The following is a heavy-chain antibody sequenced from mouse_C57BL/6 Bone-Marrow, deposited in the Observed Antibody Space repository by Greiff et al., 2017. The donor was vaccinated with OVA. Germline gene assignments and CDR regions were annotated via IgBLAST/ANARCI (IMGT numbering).Heavy chain of an antibody. CDR2: INPNNGGT. V-gene: IGHV1-26*01. J-gene: IGHJ3*01. Sequence: VQLQQSGPELVKPGASVKISCKASGYTFTDYYMNWVKQSHGKSLEWIGDINPNNGGTSYNQKFKGKATLTVDKSSSTAYMELRSLTSEDSAIYYCARPSYDYDEAWFAYWGQGTLVTVS. D-gene: IGHD2-4*01. CDR1: GYTFTDYY. CDR3: ARPSYDYDEAWFAY.